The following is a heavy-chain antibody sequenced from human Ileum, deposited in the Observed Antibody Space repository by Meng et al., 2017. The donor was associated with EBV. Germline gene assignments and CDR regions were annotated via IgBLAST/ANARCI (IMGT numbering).Heavy chain of an antibody. CDR3: ASRPGFNIGPFDF. Sequence: GQLVQCGAEVKKPGASVKLSCKAYGYTFTRYPIHWVRQAPGQRPEWMGWINTDNGETEFSQKFQGRVTITRDTSATTAYMELISLRSEDTAVYYCASRPGFNIGPFDFWGQGTLVTVSS. CDR1: GYTFTRYP. V-gene: IGHV1-3*04. D-gene: IGHD3/OR15-3a*01. J-gene: IGHJ4*02. CDR2: INTDNGET.